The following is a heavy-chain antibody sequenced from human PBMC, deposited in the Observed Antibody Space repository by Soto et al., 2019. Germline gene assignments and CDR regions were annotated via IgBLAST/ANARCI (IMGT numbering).Heavy chain of an antibody. CDR3: ATIKLGSNRLDY. J-gene: IGHJ4*02. V-gene: IGHV4-30-4*01. Sequence: QVQLQESGPGLVKPSQTLSLTCTVSGGSISSGDYYWSWIRQPPGKGLEWIVYIYYSGSTYYNPSLKSRVTISVDTSKNHFSLKLSSVTAADTAVYYCATIKLGSNRLDYWGQGTLVTVSS. CDR2: IYYSGST. CDR1: GGSISSGDYY. D-gene: IGHD3-10*01.